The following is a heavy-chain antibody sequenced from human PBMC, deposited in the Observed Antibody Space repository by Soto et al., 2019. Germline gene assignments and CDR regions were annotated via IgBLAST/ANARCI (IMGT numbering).Heavy chain of an antibody. D-gene: IGHD6-6*01. CDR1: GFTFSSYD. CDR2: IGTAGDT. J-gene: IGHJ6*02. V-gene: IGHV3-13*01. Sequence: GGSLRLSCAASGFTFSSYDMHWVRQATGKGLEWVSAIGTAGDTYYPGSVKGRFTISRENAKNSLYLQMNSLRARDTAVYYCARDLYSSSSGDYYYYGMDVWGQGTTVTVSS. CDR3: ARDLYSSSSGDYYYYGMDV.